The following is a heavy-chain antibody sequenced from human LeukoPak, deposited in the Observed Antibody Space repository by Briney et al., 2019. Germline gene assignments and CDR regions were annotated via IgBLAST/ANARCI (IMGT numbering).Heavy chain of an antibody. CDR1: GFTFRNYW. D-gene: IGHD2-8*01. V-gene: IGHV3-7*01. J-gene: IGHJ4*02. CDR2: INEDETER. CDR3: ARARRATYNVVADF. Sequence: PGGSLRLSCVASGFTFRNYWMSWLRQTPGKGLEWVANINEDETERYYVASVEGRFTVSRDNGKNSLYLQMNGLRAEDSAVFYCARARRATYNVVADFWGQGTLVTVSS.